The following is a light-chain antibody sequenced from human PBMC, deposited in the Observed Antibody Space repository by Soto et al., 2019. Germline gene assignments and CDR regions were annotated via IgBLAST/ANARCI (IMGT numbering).Light chain of an antibody. Sequence: EIVLTQSPDTVSSSPGERVTLSCRASQSVRDNYLAWYQQKPGQAPRLLIYAASTTATGITDRFSGSGSGKDFTLTINSLEPEDFAVYFCQQYGTSMYTFGQGTKLEIK. CDR3: QQYGTSMYT. CDR1: QSVRDNY. V-gene: IGKV3-20*01. CDR2: AAS. J-gene: IGKJ2*01.